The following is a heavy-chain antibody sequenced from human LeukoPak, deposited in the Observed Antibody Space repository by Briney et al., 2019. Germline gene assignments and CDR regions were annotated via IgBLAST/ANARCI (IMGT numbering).Heavy chain of an antibody. J-gene: IGHJ4*02. CDR2: ICYSGTT. Sequence: PSESLSLTCTVSGVSISSHYWSWVRQPPGKGLEWVGYICYSGTTTYNPSLKSRVTISVDTSNNQFSLMPSSVTAADTAVYYCARGVYIAAGQYGYWGQGTLVTVSS. CDR1: GVSISSHY. D-gene: IGHD6-13*01. V-gene: IGHV4-59*11. CDR3: ARGVYIAAGQYGY.